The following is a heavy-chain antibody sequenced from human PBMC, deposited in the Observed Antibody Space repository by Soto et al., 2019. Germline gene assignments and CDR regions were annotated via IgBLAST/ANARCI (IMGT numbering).Heavy chain of an antibody. CDR3: AIGQRGGDPPWDYYYYMDV. D-gene: IGHD3-16*01. Sequence: SQTLSLTCAISGDSVSSSSVSWNWIRQSPSRALEWLGRTNYRSRWYNDYAVSVRSRITVSPDTSKNQFSLQLTSVTPEDTAVYYCAIGQRGGDPPWDYYYYMDVSGKGTTVTVSS. CDR1: GDSVSSSSVS. V-gene: IGHV6-1*01. CDR2: TNYRSRWYN. J-gene: IGHJ6*03.